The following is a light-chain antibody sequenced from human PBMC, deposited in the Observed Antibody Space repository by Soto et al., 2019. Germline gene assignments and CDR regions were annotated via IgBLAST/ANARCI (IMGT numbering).Light chain of an antibody. J-gene: IGLJ1*01. V-gene: IGLV2-14*03. CDR3: CSYTSDLTPYV. CDR2: GVT. CDR1: SSDIGGHDD. Sequence: QSALTQPASVSGSPGQSITISCTGTSSDIGGHDDVSWYQQHPGKVPKLLLYGVTDRPSGVSDRFSGSKSGNVASLTISGLQAEDEADYYCCSYTSDLTPYVFGTRTKVTVL.